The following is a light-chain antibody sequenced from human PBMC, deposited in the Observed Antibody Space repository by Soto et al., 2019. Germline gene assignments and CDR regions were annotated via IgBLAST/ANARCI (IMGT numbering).Light chain of an antibody. CDR1: RSDVGAYNY. Sequence: QSVLTQPASVSGSPGQSIAISCTGTRSDVGAYNYVPWYQQHPGKAPKLMISEVTNRPSGVSDRFSGSKSGNTASLTISGLQAEDEADYYCSSFTSRFTFVFGTGTKGTVL. V-gene: IGLV2-14*01. CDR2: EVT. CDR3: SSFTSRFTFV. J-gene: IGLJ1*01.